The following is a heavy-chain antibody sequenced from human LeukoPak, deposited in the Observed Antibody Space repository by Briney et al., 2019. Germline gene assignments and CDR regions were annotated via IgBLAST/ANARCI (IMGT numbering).Heavy chain of an antibody. CDR3: AKWDMVRGLDY. CDR2: IIPIFGTA. CDR1: GGTFSSYA. J-gene: IGHJ4*02. D-gene: IGHD3-10*01. V-gene: IGHV1-69*13. Sequence: SVKVSCKASGGTFSSYAISWVRQAPGQGLEWMGGIIPIFGTANYAQKFQGRVTITADESTSTAYMELSSLRSEDAAVYYCAKWDMVRGLDYWGQGTLVTVSS.